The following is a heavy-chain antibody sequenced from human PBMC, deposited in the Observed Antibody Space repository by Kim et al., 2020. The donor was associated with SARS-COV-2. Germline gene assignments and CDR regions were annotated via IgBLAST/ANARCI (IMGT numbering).Heavy chain of an antibody. V-gene: IGHV1-24*01. CDR2: FDPEDGET. D-gene: IGHD3-10*01. J-gene: IGHJ4*02. CDR1: GYTLTELS. Sequence: ASVKVSCKVSGYTLTELSMHWVRQAPGKGLEWMGGFDPEDGETIYAQKFQGRVTMTEDTSTDTAYMELSSLRSDDTAVYYCATGVLWFGELLNYWGQGTLVTVSS. CDR3: ATGVLWFGELLNY.